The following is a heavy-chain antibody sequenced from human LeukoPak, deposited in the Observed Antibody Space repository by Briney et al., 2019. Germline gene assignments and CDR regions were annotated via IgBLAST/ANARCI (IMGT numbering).Heavy chain of an antibody. J-gene: IGHJ6*02. CDR2: ISYSGST. V-gene: IGHV4-59*08. Sequence: SETLSLTCTVSGGSISGYYRSWIRQPPGKGLEWIGYISYSGSTSYNPSLKSRVTISVDTSKNQFSLKLSSVTAADTAVYYCARQRSLVGNSYYYGVDVWGQGTTATVSS. D-gene: IGHD2-15*01. CDR1: GGSISGYY. CDR3: ARQRSLVGNSYYYGVDV.